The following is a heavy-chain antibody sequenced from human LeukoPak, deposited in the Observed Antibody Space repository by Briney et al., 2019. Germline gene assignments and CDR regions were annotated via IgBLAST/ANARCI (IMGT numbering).Heavy chain of an antibody. CDR3: ASHLSGWSFLDKYFQH. V-gene: IGHV3-23*01. D-gene: IGHD6-19*01. CDR2: ISGSGGST. CDR1: GFTFSSYA. Sequence: GGSLRLSCAASGFTFSSYAMSWVRQAPGKGLEWVSAISGSGGSTYYADSVKGRFTISRDNSKNTLYLQMNSLRAEDTAVYYCASHLSGWSFLDKYFQHWGQGTLVTVSS. J-gene: IGHJ1*01.